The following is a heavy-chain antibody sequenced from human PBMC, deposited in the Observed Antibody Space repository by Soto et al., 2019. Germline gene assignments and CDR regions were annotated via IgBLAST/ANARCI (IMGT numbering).Heavy chain of an antibody. J-gene: IGHJ3*02. CDR3: ARNVGLSAFDI. V-gene: IGHV4-59*01. CDR2: IYYSGST. D-gene: IGHD2-2*01. Sequence: SETLSLTCTVSGGSISSYYWSWIRQPPGKGLEWIWYIYYSGSTNYNPSLKSRVTISVDTSKNQFSLKLSSVTAADTAVYYCARNVGLSAFDIWGQGTMVTVSS. CDR1: GGSISSYY.